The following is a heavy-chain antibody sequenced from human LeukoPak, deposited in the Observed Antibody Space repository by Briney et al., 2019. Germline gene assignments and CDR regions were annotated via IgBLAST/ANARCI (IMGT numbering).Heavy chain of an antibody. Sequence: ASVKVSCKASGYTFTSYDINWVRQATGQGLEWMGWMNPNSGNTGYAQKFQGRVTMTRDTSIGTAYMELSSLRSDDTAVYYCARPHYESSGLYVDAFDIWGQGTMVTVSS. V-gene: IGHV1-8*01. CDR1: GYTFTSYD. J-gene: IGHJ3*02. CDR2: MNPNSGNT. CDR3: ARPHYESSGLYVDAFDI. D-gene: IGHD3-22*01.